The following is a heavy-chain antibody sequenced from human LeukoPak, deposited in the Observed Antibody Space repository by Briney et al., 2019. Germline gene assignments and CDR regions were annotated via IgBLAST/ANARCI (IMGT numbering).Heavy chain of an antibody. J-gene: IGHJ4*02. CDR2: TGVYNDNT. D-gene: IGHD3-10*01. CDR3: ARDLFEYAYGLPFEY. V-gene: IGHV1-18*01. Sequence: ASVKVSCNASGYMFASYGISWARHAPGQGLEWMGWTGVYNDNTNLAPKFQGRVTMTTDISKSTAVMELRSLRSDDTAVYYCARDLFEYAYGLPFEYWGQGTLVTGSS. CDR1: GYMFASYG.